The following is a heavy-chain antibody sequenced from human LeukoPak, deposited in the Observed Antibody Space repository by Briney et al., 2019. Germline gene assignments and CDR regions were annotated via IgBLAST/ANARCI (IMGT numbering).Heavy chain of an antibody. J-gene: IGHJ4*02. D-gene: IGHD3-10*01. CDR2: FDPEDGET. CDR3: ATAEGVSGVFDY. V-gene: IGHV1-24*01. Sequence: ASVKVSXKVSGYTLTELSMHWVRQAPGKGLEWMGGFDPEDGETIYAQKFQGRVTMTEDTSTDTAYMELSSLRSEDTAVYYCATAEGVSGVFDYWGQGTLVTVSS. CDR1: GYTLTELS.